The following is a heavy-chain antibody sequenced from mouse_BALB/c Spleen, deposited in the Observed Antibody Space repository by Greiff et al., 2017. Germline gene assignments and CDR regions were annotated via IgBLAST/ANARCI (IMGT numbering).Heavy chain of an antibody. Sequence: EVKLMESGGGLVKPGGSLKLSCAASGFTFSSYAMSWVRQSPEKRLEWVAEISSGGSYTYYPDTVTGRFTISRDNAKNTLYLEMSSLRSEDTAMYYGARDSSGYPMDYWGQGTSVTVSS. CDR1: GFTFSSYA. CDR2: ISSGGSYT. CDR3: ARDSSGYPMDY. V-gene: IGHV5-9-4*01. J-gene: IGHJ4*01. D-gene: IGHD3-1*01.